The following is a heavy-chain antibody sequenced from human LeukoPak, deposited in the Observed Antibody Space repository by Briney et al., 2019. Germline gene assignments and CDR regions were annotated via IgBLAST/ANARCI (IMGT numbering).Heavy chain of an antibody. V-gene: IGHV3-30*18. Sequence: GGSLRLSCTASGFTFSNYGMHWVRRAPGKGLEWVAVISYDGSNEYYADSVKGRFTISRDNSKKTLFLQMNSLRPEDTAVYHCAKVALFSGYYPPFDYWGQGTLVTVSS. CDR3: AKVALFSGYYPPFDY. J-gene: IGHJ4*02. D-gene: IGHD3-22*01. CDR1: GFTFSNYG. CDR2: ISYDGSNE.